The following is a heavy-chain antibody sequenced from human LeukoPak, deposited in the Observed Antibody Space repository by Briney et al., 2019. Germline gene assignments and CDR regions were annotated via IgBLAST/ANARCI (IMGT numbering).Heavy chain of an antibody. J-gene: IGHJ4*02. Sequence: PSETLSLTCTVSGGSISGSSYYWGWIRQPPGKGLEWIGSIYYSGSTYYNPSLKSRVTISVDTSKNQFSLKLNSVTATDTAVYYCARSPSSSTTYYTFEYWGLGTLVTVSS. CDR3: ARSPSSSTTYYTFEY. CDR1: GGSISGSSYY. CDR2: IYYSGST. D-gene: IGHD2-2*02. V-gene: IGHV4-39*01.